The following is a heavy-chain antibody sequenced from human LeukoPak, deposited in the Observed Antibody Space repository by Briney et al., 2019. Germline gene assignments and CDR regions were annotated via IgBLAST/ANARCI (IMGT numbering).Heavy chain of an antibody. CDR3: ARGGGTTIFGVVNYGMDV. J-gene: IGHJ6*02. CDR1: GGSFSGFY. V-gene: IGHV4-34*01. Sequence: PSETLSLTCAVYGGSFSGFYWGWIRQPPGKGLEWIGEINDSGSTNYNPSLKSRVTISVDTSKNQFSLKLSSVTAADTAVYYCARGGGTTIFGVVNYGMDVRGQGTTVTVSS. CDR2: INDSGST. D-gene: IGHD3-3*01.